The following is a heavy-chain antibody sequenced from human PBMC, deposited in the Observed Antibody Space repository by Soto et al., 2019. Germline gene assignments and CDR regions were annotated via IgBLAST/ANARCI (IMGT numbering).Heavy chain of an antibody. CDR1: GYPFSDNH. V-gene: IGHV1-8*02. D-gene: IGHD3-9*01. CDR3: ARGFFDWLYYYYMDV. Sequence: ASVKVSCKASGYPFSDNHIHWVRQAPGQGLEWMGWMNPNSGNTGYAQKFQGRVTMTRNTSISTAYMELSSLRSEDTAVYYCARGFFDWLYYYYMDVWGKGTTVTVSS. J-gene: IGHJ6*03. CDR2: MNPNSGNT.